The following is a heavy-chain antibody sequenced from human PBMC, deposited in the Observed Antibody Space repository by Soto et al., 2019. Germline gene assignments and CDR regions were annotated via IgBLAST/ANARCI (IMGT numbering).Heavy chain of an antibody. D-gene: IGHD3-10*01. CDR2: IKKDGSKK. CDR1: GFTFSNDW. J-gene: IGHJ3*02. CDR3: SREVSPGNSNSYFDAFDI. Sequence: EVQLVESGGGLVQPGGSLSLSCAASGFTFSNDWMTWVRQAAGKGLAWVANIKKDGSKKSYLDSVWGRFTISRDNAKNSLYLDMNSLRAEDTALYYCSREVSPGNSNSYFDAFDIWGQGTMVTLSS. V-gene: IGHV3-7*05.